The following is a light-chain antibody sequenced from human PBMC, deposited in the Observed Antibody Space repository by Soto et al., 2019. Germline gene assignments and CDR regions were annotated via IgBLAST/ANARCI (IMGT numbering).Light chain of an antibody. CDR1: SNDVGGYNY. V-gene: IGLV2-8*01. J-gene: IGLJ2*01. CDR3: SSYAASNNLV. Sequence: QSALTQPPSASGSPGQSVTISCTGTSNDVGGYNYVSWYQRHPGKAPKLMIYEVSKRPSGVPDRFSGSKSGNTASLTVSGLQAEDEADYYCSSYAASNNLVFGGGTKLTVL. CDR2: EVS.